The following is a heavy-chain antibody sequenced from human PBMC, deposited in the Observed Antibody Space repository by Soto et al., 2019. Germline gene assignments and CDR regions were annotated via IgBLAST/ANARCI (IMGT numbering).Heavy chain of an antibody. CDR1: GFTFSNYA. CDR2: ISYDGTNK. J-gene: IGHJ6*02. Sequence: QVQLVESGGGVVQPGRSLRLSCAASGFTFSNYAMHWVRQAPGKGLEWVAVISYDGTNKYSADSVKGRFTIARDNSKNTLYLQMNSLRAEDTAVYYCARTRMLAYYYGMDVWGQGTTVPVSS. D-gene: IGHD2-15*01. V-gene: IGHV3-30-3*01. CDR3: ARTRMLAYYYGMDV.